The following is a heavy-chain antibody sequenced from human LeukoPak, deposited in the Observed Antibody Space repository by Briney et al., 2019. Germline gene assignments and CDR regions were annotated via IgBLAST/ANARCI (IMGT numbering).Heavy chain of an antibody. CDR3: ARDRYYYDSSGYPFPFDY. CDR1: GYTFTGYY. D-gene: IGHD3-22*01. J-gene: IGHJ4*02. V-gene: IGHV1-2*02. Sequence: GASVKVCCKASGYTFTGYYMHWVRQAPGQGLEWMGWINPNSGGTNYAQKFQGRVTMTRDTSISTAYMELSRLRSDDTAVYYCARDRYYYDSSGYPFPFDYWGQGTLVTVSS. CDR2: INPNSGGT.